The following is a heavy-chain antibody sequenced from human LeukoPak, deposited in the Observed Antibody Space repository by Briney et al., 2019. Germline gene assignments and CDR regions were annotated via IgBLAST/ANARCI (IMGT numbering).Heavy chain of an antibody. V-gene: IGHV3-23*01. D-gene: IGHD3-22*01. Sequence: GGSLRLSCAASGFTFSSYAMSWVRQAPGKGLEWVSAISGSGGSTYYADSVKGRFTISGDNSKNTLYLQMNSLSAEDTAIYYCAKVYDSSGHGRPYYFDFWGQGTLVTVSS. CDR2: ISGSGGST. CDR3: AKVYDSSGHGRPYYFDF. CDR1: GFTFSSYA. J-gene: IGHJ4*02.